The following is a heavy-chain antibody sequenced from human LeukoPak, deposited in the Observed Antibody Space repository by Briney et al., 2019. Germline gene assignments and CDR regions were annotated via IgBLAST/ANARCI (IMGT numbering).Heavy chain of an antibody. CDR1: GFTFSSYS. V-gene: IGHV3-48*01. Sequence: PGGSLRLSCAASGFTFSSYSMNWVRQAPGKGLEWVSYIRSSSSTIYYADSVKGRFTISRDNAKNSLYLQMNSLRAEDTAVYYCARTRYMDVWGKGTTVTISS. CDR3: ARTRYMDV. J-gene: IGHJ6*03. CDR2: IRSSSSTI.